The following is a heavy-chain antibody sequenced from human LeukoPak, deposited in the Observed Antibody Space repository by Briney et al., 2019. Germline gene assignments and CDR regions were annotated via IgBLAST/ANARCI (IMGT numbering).Heavy chain of an antibody. Sequence: ASVKVSCEASGGTFSSYAISWVRQAPGQGLEWMGGIIPIFGTANYAQKFQGRVTITADESTSTAYMELSSLRSEDTAVYYCARGHYGSGSFVDYYYGMDVWGQGTTVTVSS. CDR2: IIPIFGTA. CDR3: ARGHYGSGSFVDYYYGMDV. J-gene: IGHJ6*02. D-gene: IGHD3-10*01. V-gene: IGHV1-69*13. CDR1: GGTFSSYA.